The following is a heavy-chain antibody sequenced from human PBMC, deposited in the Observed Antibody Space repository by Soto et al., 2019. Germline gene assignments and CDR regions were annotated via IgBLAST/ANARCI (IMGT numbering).Heavy chain of an antibody. CDR3: VRARGYYGMDV. J-gene: IGHJ6*02. V-gene: IGHV3-74*01. Sequence: GGSLRLSCAASGFTFSNCWMHWVRQPPGKGLVWVALISSDGITISYADSVKGRFTISRDNAKNTLYLQMNSLRAEDTVMYYCVRARGYYGMDVWGQGTAVTVSS. CDR2: ISSDGITI. CDR1: GFTFSNCW.